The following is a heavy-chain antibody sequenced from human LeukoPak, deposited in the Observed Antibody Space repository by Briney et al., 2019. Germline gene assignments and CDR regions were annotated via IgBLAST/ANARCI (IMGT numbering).Heavy chain of an antibody. Sequence: GGSLRLSCAASGFTFSSYNMNWVRQAPGKGLEWVSSISSSSSYIYYADSVKGRFTISRDNDKNSLYLQMNSLRAEDTAVYYCARDSRYFVWLLPPHYYSGMDVWGKGTTVTVSS. D-gene: IGHD3-9*01. CDR1: GFTFSSYN. CDR2: ISSSSSYI. V-gene: IGHV3-21*01. J-gene: IGHJ6*04. CDR3: ARDSRYFVWLLPPHYYSGMDV.